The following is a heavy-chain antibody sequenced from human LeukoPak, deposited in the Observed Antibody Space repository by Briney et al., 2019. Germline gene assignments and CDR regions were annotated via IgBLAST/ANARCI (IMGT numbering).Heavy chain of an antibody. D-gene: IGHD2-2*01. CDR1: RFTFSDYY. V-gene: IGHV3-11*01. CDR3: AKVGGYCSSTSCLHYGMDV. J-gene: IGHJ6*02. Sequence: GGSLRLSCAASRFTFSDYYMSWIRQAPGEGLEWLSYISSSGSTVYYADSVKGRFTISRDNAKNSLYLQMNSLRAEDTAVYYCAKVGGYCSSTSCLHYGMDVWGQGTTATVSS. CDR2: ISSSGSTV.